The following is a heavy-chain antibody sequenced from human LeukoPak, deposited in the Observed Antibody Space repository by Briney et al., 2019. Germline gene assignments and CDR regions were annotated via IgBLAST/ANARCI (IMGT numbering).Heavy chain of an antibody. V-gene: IGHV1-46*01. J-gene: IGHJ4*02. Sequence: ASVKVSCKASGYTFTSNYFHWVRQAPGQGLEWLGMINARVGYTRFAQKFEGRITMTSDTSTSTVYVELRSLRSDDTAVYYCARDIFGPTVVTPQLAQLDYWGQGTLVTVSS. CDR3: ARDIFGPTVVTPQLAQLDY. CDR1: GYTFTSNY. CDR2: INARVGYT. D-gene: IGHD4-23*01.